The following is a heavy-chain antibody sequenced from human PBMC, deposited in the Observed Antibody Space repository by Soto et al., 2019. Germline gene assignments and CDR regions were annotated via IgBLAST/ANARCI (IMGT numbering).Heavy chain of an antibody. Sequence: QVQLVQSGAEVKKPGASVKVSCKASGYIFTSYAMHWVRQAPGQRLEWMGWINAGNGNTKYSQKFQDRVTITRDTSASTAYMELSSLRSEDKAVYYCARDCSGGPPGYFDNWGQGTLVTVSS. D-gene: IGHD2-15*01. J-gene: IGHJ4*02. CDR1: GYIFTSYA. CDR2: INAGNGNT. V-gene: IGHV1-3*01. CDR3: ARDCSGGPPGYFDN.